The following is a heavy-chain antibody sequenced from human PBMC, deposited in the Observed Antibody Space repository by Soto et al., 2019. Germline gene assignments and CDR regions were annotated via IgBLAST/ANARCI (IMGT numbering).Heavy chain of an antibody. CDR1: GFTFTSSA. V-gene: IGHV1-58*01. CDR2: IVVGSGNT. J-gene: IGHJ4*02. Sequence: ASVKVSCKASGFTFTSSAVQWVRQARGQRLEWIGWIVVGSGNTNYAQKFQERVTITRDMSTSTAYMELSSLRSEDTAVYYRAADAAAAGTIGWGQGTLVTVSS. CDR3: AADAAAAGTIG. D-gene: IGHD6-13*01.